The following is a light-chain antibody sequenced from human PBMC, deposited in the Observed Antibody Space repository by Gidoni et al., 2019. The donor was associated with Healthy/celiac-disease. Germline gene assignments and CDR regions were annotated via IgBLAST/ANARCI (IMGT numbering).Light chain of an antibody. J-gene: IGKJ2*01. Sequence: DIQMTQSPSTLSASVGDRVTITCRASQSISSWLAWYQQKPGKAPKLLIYDASNLASGVPSSGSGSGSGTEFTITISRPQPYDFATYHYQQYNSYSYTFGQGTKLEIK. CDR3: QQYNSYSYT. CDR2: DAS. CDR1: QSISSW. V-gene: IGKV1-5*01.